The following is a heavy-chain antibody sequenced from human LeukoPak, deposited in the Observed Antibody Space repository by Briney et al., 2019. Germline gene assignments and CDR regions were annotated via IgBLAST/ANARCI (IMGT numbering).Heavy chain of an antibody. CDR2: IFPSGGDI. D-gene: IGHD2-8*02. CDR1: GFTFSSYG. CDR3: ATYRQVLLPFES. V-gene: IGHV3-23*01. J-gene: IGHJ4*02. Sequence: PGGSLRLSYAASGFTFSSYGMHWVRQPPGKGLEWVSSIFPSGGDIHYADSVRGRFTISRDNSKSTLSLQMNSLRAEDTAIYYCATYRQVLLPFESWGQGTLVTVSS.